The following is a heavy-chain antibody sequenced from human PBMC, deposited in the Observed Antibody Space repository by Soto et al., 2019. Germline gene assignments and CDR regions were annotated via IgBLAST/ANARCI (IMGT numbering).Heavy chain of an antibody. V-gene: IGHV1-69*13. CDR2: IIPIFGTA. J-gene: IGHJ6*02. D-gene: IGHD3-22*01. CDR3: ARAYYYDSSATYYYYGMDV. CDR1: GGTFSSYA. Sequence: SVKVSCKASGGTFSSYAISWVRQAPGQGLEWMGGIIPIFGTANYAQKFQGRVTITADESTSTAYMELSSLRSEDTAVYYCARAYYYDSSATYYYYGMDVWGQGTTVTVSS.